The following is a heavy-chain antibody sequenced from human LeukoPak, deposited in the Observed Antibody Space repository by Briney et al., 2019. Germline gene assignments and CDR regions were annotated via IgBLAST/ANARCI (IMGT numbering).Heavy chain of an antibody. Sequence: PSETLSLTCAVYGGSFSGYYWSWIRQPPGKGLEWIGEINHSGSTNYNPSLKSRVTISVDTSKNQFSLKLSSVTAADTAVYYCARGRNSGSHFDYWGQGTLVTVSS. CDR2: INHSGST. CDR1: GGSFSGYY. CDR3: ARGRNSGSHFDY. V-gene: IGHV4-34*01. D-gene: IGHD1-26*01. J-gene: IGHJ4*02.